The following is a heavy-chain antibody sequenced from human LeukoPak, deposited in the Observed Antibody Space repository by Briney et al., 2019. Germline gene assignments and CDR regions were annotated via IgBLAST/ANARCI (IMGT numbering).Heavy chain of an antibody. Sequence: GGSLRLSCAASGFPFSSYSMNWVRQTPGKGLEWVSCISSSSSFIYYADSVKGRFTISRDNAENSLYLQMSSLRAEDTAVYYCARGVRGTIFDAFDIWGQGTMVTVSS. CDR3: ARGVRGTIFDAFDI. CDR2: ISSSSSFI. J-gene: IGHJ3*02. V-gene: IGHV3-21*01. CDR1: GFPFSSYS. D-gene: IGHD3-10*01.